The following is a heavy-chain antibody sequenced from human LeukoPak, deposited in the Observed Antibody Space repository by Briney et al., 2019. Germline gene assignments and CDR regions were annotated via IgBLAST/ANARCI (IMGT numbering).Heavy chain of an antibody. CDR2: ITGSGGST. Sequence: PGGSLRLSCVASGLTFSSHAMTWVRQTPEKGLEWVSGITGSGGSTYHAESVKGRFTISRDNSKNTLYLQMNNLRAEDTAIYYCAKGTNDNDFWSGTPLGYWGQGTLVTVSS. CDR3: AKGTNDNDFWSGTPLGY. CDR1: GLTFSSHA. V-gene: IGHV3-23*01. D-gene: IGHD3-3*01. J-gene: IGHJ4*02.